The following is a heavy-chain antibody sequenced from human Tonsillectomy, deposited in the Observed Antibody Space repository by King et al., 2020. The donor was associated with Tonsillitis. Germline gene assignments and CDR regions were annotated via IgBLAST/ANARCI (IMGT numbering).Heavy chain of an antibody. CDR1: GGSISSSSYY. CDR2: IYYSGST. CDR3: SGVPDY. J-gene: IGHJ4*02. Sequence: QLQESGPGLVKPSETLSLTCTVSGGSISSSSYYWAWIRQPPGKGLEWIGSIYYSGSTYYNLSLKSRVTISVDTSNNQFSLKLTSVTAAETAVYYCSGVPDYWGQGTLVTVSS. V-gene: IGHV4-39*07.